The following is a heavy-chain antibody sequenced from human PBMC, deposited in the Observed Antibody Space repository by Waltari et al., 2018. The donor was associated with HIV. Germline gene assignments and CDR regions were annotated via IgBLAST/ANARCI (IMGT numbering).Heavy chain of an antibody. CDR2: ITRYPANT. V-gene: IGHV1-18*01. D-gene: IGHD3-16*02. J-gene: IGHJ4*02. CDR3: TRGHIWGSYRYFDY. CDR1: GYTFLNYH. Sequence: QIRLFQSGHEVRKPGDSVTVSCKTSGYTFLNYHVTWVRQSLGQRPEWMGGITRYPANTNSTRESQGRVTLTTDAAASIAYLQLRDLRVDDTAIYFCTRGHIWGSYRYFDYWGPGTRVTVS.